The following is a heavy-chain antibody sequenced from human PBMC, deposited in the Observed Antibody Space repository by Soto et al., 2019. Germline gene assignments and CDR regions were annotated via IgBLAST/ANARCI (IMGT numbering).Heavy chain of an antibody. V-gene: IGHV4-59*01. Sequence: SETLSLTCTVSGGSISSYYWSWIRQPPGKGLEWIGYIYYSGSTNYNPSLKSRVTISVGTSKNQFSPKLSSVTAADTAVYYCARSYSSSWYFDYWGQGTLVTVSS. CDR2: IYYSGST. CDR3: ARSYSSSWYFDY. CDR1: GGSISSYY. D-gene: IGHD6-13*01. J-gene: IGHJ4*02.